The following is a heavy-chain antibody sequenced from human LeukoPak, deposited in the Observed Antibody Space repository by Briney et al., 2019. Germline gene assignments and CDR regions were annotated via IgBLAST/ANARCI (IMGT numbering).Heavy chain of an antibody. J-gene: IGHJ3*02. Sequence: GGSLRLSCAASGFTFSSYEMNWVRQAPGKGLEWVSYISSSGSTIYYADSVKGRFTISRDSAKNSLYLQMNSLRAEDTAVYYCARDGLDPAAFDIWGQGTMVTVSS. CDR3: ARDGLDPAAFDI. CDR2: ISSSGSTI. CDR1: GFTFSSYE. V-gene: IGHV3-48*03.